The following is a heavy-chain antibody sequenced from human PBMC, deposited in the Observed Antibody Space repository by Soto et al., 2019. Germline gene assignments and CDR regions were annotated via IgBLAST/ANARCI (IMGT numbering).Heavy chain of an antibody. CDR3: ARDGLRYFVWLLVGAFYI. V-gene: IGHV3-21*01. CDR2: ISSSSSYI. Sequence: EVQLVESGGGLVKPGGSLRLSCAASGLTFSSYSMNCVRQAPGKGLEWGASISSSSSYIYYADSVKGRFTSSRDNDKNSLYLQMNSLRAEDTAVYYCARDGLRYFVWLLVGAFYIWGRGTMVTVSS. CDR1: GLTFSSYS. J-gene: IGHJ3*02. D-gene: IGHD3-9*01.